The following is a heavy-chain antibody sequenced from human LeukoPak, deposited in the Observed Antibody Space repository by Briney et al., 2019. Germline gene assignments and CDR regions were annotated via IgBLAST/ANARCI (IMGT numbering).Heavy chain of an antibody. D-gene: IGHD5-12*01. CDR2: IYSSRTT. Sequence: PSQTLSLTCTVSAGSISSGDYYWSWIRQPPGKGLEWIGYIYSSRTTYYNPSLRGRVATSVDTSKNQFSLKLSSVTAADTAVYFCARAGRGFRGYAHFDYWGQGTLVTVSS. V-gene: IGHV4-30-4*08. J-gene: IGHJ4*02. CDR1: AGSISSGDYY. CDR3: ARAGRGFRGYAHFDY.